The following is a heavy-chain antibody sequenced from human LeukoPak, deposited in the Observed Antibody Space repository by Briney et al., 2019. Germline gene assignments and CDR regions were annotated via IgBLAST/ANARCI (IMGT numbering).Heavy chain of an antibody. V-gene: IGHV3-23*01. CDR3: AKDRAGRFGESLED. Sequence: GGSLRLSCAASGFTFSSCGMSWVRQAPGKGLEWVSVISGNHRTYYADSVKGRFTISRDNSKNTLYLQMNSLRAEDTAVYYCAKDRAGRFGESLEDWGQGTLVTVSS. CDR1: GFTFSSCG. CDR2: ISGNHRT. J-gene: IGHJ4*02. D-gene: IGHD3-10*01.